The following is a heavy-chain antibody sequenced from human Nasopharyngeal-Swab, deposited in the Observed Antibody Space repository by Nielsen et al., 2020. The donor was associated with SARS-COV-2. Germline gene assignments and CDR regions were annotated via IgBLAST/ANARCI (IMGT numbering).Heavy chain of an antibody. V-gene: IGHV4-34*01. CDR3: ARGGRHGCSSANRPCAIDV. J-gene: IGHJ6*02. D-gene: IGHD2-2*01. CDR2: TRHSGSG. Sequence: WIRQPPGKGLEWIGETRHSGSGNYKPSLNSRVSMSVDASKNQFSLKLDSVTAADTAVYYCARGGRHGCSSANRPCAIDVWGQG.